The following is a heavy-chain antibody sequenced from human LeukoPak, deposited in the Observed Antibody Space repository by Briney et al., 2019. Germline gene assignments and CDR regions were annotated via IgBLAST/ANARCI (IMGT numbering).Heavy chain of an antibody. D-gene: IGHD1-1*01. CDR1: GFTFSSYA. Sequence: PGGSLRLSCAASGFTFSSYAMSCVRQGPGKGLECVSGISGSGGNTNYADSVKGRSTISGDNSTNTLYLQTNSLKAEDTAVDYCAKGQLKFDYWGQGALVTVSS. CDR3: AKGQLKFDY. V-gene: IGHV3-23*01. J-gene: IGHJ4*02. CDR2: ISGSGGNT.